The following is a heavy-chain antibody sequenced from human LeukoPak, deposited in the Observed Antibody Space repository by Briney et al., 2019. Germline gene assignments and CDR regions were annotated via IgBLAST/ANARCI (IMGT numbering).Heavy chain of an antibody. V-gene: IGHV4-34*01. D-gene: IGHD3-16*01. Sequence: SETLSLTCAVYGGSFSGYYWSWIRQPPGKGLERIGEINHSGSTNYNPSLKSRVTISVDTSKNQFSLKLSSVTAADTAVYYCALSIMETFGGITEYWGPGALVSVSS. CDR3: ALSIMETFGGITEY. J-gene: IGHJ4*02. CDR1: GGSFSGYY. CDR2: INHSGST.